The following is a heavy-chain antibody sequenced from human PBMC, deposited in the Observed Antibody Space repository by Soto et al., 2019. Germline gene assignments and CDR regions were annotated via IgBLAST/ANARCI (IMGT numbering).Heavy chain of an antibody. CDR2: IYYSGSS. V-gene: IGHV4-61*01. Sequence: SETLSLTCTVSGGSVNRGHYYWNWIRQCPGKGLEWIGYIYYSGSSNYNSSLKSRLSISIDTSRNQFSLKLTSVTAANTAVYYCARESILLLPDSGKKSDPWGQGILVTVSS. D-gene: IGHD3-10*01. CDR1: GGSVNRGHYY. J-gene: IGHJ5*01. CDR3: ARESILLLPDSGKKSDP.